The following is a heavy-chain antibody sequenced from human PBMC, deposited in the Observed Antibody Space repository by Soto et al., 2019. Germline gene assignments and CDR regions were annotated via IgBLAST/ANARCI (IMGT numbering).Heavy chain of an antibody. V-gene: IGHV6-1*01. Sequence: PSQTLSLTCAISGDSVSSNSAAWNWIRQSPSRGLEWLGRTYYRSKWYSDYAVSVKSRITINPDTSKNQFSLQLNSVTPEDTAVYYCARDLKWEPYYYYGMDVWGQGTTVTVSS. CDR3: ARDLKWEPYYYYGMDV. CDR2: TYYRSKWYS. D-gene: IGHD1-26*01. J-gene: IGHJ6*02. CDR1: GDSVSSNSAA.